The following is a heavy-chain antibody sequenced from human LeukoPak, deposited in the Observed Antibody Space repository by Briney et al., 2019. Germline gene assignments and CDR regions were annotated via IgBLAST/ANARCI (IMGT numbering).Heavy chain of an antibody. Sequence: SETLSLTCAVSGGSISSGGYSWSWIRQPPGKGLEWIGYIYHSGSTYYNPSLKSRVTISVDRSKNQFSLKLSSVTAADTAVYYCARERLTTAARWYFDLWGRGILVTVSS. J-gene: IGHJ2*01. D-gene: IGHD4-17*01. CDR2: IYHSGST. V-gene: IGHV4-30-2*01. CDR3: ARERLTTAARWYFDL. CDR1: GGSISSGGYS.